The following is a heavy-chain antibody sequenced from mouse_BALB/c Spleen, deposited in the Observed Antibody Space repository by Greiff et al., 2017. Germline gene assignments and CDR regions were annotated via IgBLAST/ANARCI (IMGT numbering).Heavy chain of an antibody. D-gene: IGHD4-1*01. CDR3: ARELDYYAMDY. CDR1: GFPLTGYG. J-gene: IGHJ4*01. Sequence: VMLVESGPGLVAPSQSLSITCTVSGFPLTGYGVNWVRQPPGKGLEWLGMIWGDGSTDYNSALKSRLSISKDNSKSQVFLKMNSLQTDDTARYYCARELDYYAMDYWGQGTSVTVSS. V-gene: IGHV2-6-7*01. CDR2: IWGDGST.